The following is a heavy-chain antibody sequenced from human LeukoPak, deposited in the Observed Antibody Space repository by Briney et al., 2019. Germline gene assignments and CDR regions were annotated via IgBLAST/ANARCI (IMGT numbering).Heavy chain of an antibody. CDR1: GFTFSSYA. D-gene: IGHD5-12*01. Sequence: GGSLRLSCAASGFTFSSYAMSWVRQAPGKGLEWVSAISGSGGSTYYADSVKGRFTISRDNSKNTLYLQMNSLRAEDTAVYYCAKDSSGYSGYDPLVNWFDPWGQGTLVTVSS. CDR3: AKDSSGYSGYDPLVNWFDP. CDR2: ISGSGGST. V-gene: IGHV3-23*01. J-gene: IGHJ5*02.